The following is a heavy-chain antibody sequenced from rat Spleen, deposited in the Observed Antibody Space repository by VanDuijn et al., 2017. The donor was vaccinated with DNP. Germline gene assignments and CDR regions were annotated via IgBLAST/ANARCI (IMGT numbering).Heavy chain of an antibody. Sequence: VQLVESGGGLVQPGRSMKLSCAASGFTFSNFPMAWVRQAPTEGLEWVATISTSGGSTYYRDSVKGRFSISRDNAKSTLYLQMNSLRSEDTATYFCTTTHYFDGWFPFDYWGQGVMVTVSS. CDR2: ISTSGGST. CDR3: TTTHYFDGWFPFDY. D-gene: IGHD1-12*02. V-gene: IGHV5-46*01. CDR1: GFTFSNFP. J-gene: IGHJ2*01.